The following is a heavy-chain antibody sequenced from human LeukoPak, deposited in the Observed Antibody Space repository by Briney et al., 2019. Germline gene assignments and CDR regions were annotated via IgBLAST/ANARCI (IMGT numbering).Heavy chain of an antibody. D-gene: IGHD5-18*01. V-gene: IGHV3-21*04. CDR3: VTYRQVMLPFEA. Sequence: GGSLRLSCAASGFTFSSYSMNWVRQPRGKGLEWVSSIFPSGGEIHYADSVRGRFTISRDNSKSTLSLQMNSLRAEDTAIYYCVTYRQVMLPFEAWGQGTLVTVSS. J-gene: IGHJ5*02. CDR1: GFTFSSYS. CDR2: IFPSGGEI.